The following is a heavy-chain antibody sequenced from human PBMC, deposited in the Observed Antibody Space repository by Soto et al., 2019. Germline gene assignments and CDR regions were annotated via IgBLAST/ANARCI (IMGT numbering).Heavy chain of an antibody. V-gene: IGHV3-21*04. Sequence: GGSLRLSCAASGFIFSSYSMNWVRQAPGKGLEWVSSISSGSSYIYYADSVKGRFTISRDNAKNTLYLQMNSLRAEDTAVYYCAKADPYGDYPTPFDYWGQGTLVTVSS. D-gene: IGHD4-17*01. CDR1: GFIFSSYS. J-gene: IGHJ4*02. CDR2: ISSGSSYI. CDR3: AKADPYGDYPTPFDY.